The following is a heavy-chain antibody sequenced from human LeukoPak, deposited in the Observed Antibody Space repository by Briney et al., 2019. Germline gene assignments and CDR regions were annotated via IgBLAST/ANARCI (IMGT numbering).Heavy chain of an antibody. D-gene: IGHD3-10*01. Sequence: PSETLSLTCAVYGGSFSGYYWSWIRQPPGKGLEWIGEINHSGSTNYNPSLKSRVTISVDTSKNQFSLKLSSVTAADTAVYYCARAGHLWFGDTRYYGMDVWGQGTTVTVSS. CDR2: INHSGST. V-gene: IGHV4-34*01. CDR1: GGSFSGYY. CDR3: ARAGHLWFGDTRYYGMDV. J-gene: IGHJ6*02.